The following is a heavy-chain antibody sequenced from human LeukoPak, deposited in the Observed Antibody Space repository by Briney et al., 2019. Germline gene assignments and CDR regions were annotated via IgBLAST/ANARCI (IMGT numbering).Heavy chain of an antibody. J-gene: IGHJ4*02. Sequence: SVKVSCKASGGTFSSYAISWVRQAPGQGLEWMGRIIPILGIANYAQKFQGRVMITADKSTSTAYMELSSLRSEDTAVYYCARAVYSSSSSYFDYWGQGTLVTVSS. CDR1: GGTFSSYA. D-gene: IGHD6-6*01. CDR3: ARAVYSSSSSYFDY. V-gene: IGHV1-69*04. CDR2: IIPILGIA.